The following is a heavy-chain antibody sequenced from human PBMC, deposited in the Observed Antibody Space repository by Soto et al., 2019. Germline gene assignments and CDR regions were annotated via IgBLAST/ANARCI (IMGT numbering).Heavy chain of an antibody. CDR2: INPSGGST. V-gene: IGHV1-46*01. J-gene: IGHJ6*02. CDR1: GYTFTSYY. D-gene: IGHD6-6*01. Sequence: GASVKVSCKASGYTFTSYYMHWVRQAPGQGLEWMGIINPSGGSTGYAQKFQGRVTMTRDTSTSTVYMELSSLRSEDTAVYYCARDVGYSSSSGTYGMDVWGQGTTVTVSS. CDR3: ARDVGYSSSSGTYGMDV.